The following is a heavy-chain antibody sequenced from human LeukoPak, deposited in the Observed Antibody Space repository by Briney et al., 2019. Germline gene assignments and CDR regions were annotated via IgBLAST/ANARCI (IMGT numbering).Heavy chain of an antibody. Sequence: SETLSLTCAVYGGSFSGFYWSWIRHVPGKGLEWIGEINYTGSTSYNPSLKSRVTISVDTSKNQFSLKLRSVTAADTAVYYCATSWGYLDYWGQGTLVTVSS. CDR2: INYTGST. D-gene: IGHD3-16*01. CDR3: ATSWGYLDY. CDR1: GGSFSGFY. V-gene: IGHV4-34*01. J-gene: IGHJ4*02.